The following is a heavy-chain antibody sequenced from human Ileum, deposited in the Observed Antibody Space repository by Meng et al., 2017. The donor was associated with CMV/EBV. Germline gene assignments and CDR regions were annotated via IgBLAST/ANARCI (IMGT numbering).Heavy chain of an antibody. J-gene: IGHJ4*02. CDR2: IHTSGST. D-gene: IGHD6-13*01. CDR1: GGSIISGSHY. V-gene: IGHV4-61*02. CDR3: ARGKAVGTGH. Sequence: QVLVPESGPRLVNPSQTLSLSCTVSGGSIISGSHYWSWIRQSAGKGLEWIGRIHTSGSTNYNPSLESRVTISIDTSRNQFSLKLTSVTAADTAVYFCARGKAVGTGHWGQGTLVTVSS.